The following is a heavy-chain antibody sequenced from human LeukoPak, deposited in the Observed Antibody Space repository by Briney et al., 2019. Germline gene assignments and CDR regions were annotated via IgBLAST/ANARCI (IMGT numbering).Heavy chain of an antibody. CDR3: ARAASEGLYYDFWSGYYRIQYYFDY. J-gene: IGHJ4*02. CDR1: GFTFSSYW. Sequence: QTGGSLRLSCAASGFTFSSYWMSWVRQAPGKGLEWVANIKQDGSEKYYVDSVKGRFTISRDNAKNSLYLQMNSLRAEDTAVYYCARAASEGLYYDFWSGYYRIQYYFDYWGQGTLVTVSS. CDR2: IKQDGSEK. D-gene: IGHD3-3*01. V-gene: IGHV3-7*01.